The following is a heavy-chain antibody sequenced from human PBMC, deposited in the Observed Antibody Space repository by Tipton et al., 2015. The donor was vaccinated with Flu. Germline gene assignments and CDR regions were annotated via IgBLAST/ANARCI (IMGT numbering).Heavy chain of an antibody. CDR1: GYSITNENS. V-gene: IGHV4-38-2*01. CDR2: IYHSGRT. D-gene: IGHD3-16*01. J-gene: IGHJ3*01. Sequence: TLSLTCDVSGYSITNENSWGWVRQSPGQGLEWIGSIYHSGRTLYNPSLRSRVTMSVDASKNQFSLKLPSVTAADTAMYYCARSWGSDAFDVWGRGTMVTVSS. CDR3: ARSWGSDAFDV.